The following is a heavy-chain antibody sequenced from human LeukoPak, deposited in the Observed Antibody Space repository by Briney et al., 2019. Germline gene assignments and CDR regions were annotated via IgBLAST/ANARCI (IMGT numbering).Heavy chain of an antibody. CDR3: ARVITMIEPSLYYYYYYMDV. J-gene: IGHJ6*03. V-gene: IGHV3-72*01. CDR1: GFTFSDHY. Sequence: GGSLRLSCAASGFTFSDHYMDWVRQAPGKGLEWVGRTRNKANSYTTEYAASVKGRFTTSRDDSKNSLYLQMNSLKTEDTAVYYCARVITMIEPSLYYYYYYMDVWGKGTTVTVSS. CDR2: TRNKANSYTT. D-gene: IGHD3-22*01.